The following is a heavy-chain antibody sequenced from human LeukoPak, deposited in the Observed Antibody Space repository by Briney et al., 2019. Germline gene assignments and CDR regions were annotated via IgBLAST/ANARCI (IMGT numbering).Heavy chain of an antibody. CDR1: GFTFDDYG. CDR3: ARGGGYGSGSYRDI. V-gene: IGHV3-20*04. Sequence: GGSLRLSCAASGFTFDDYGMSWVRQAPGKGLEWVSGTNWNGGSTGYADSVKGRFTISRDNAKNSLYLQMNSLRAEDTALYYCARGGGYGSGSYRDIWGQGTMVTVSS. J-gene: IGHJ3*02. CDR2: TNWNGGST. D-gene: IGHD3-10*01.